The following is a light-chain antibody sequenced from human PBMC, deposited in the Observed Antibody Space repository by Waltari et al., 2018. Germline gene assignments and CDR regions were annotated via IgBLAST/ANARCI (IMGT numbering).Light chain of an antibody. Sequence: QSALTQPRSVSGSPGQSVTISCTGTSSDVGAYNFVSWYQQHPGKAPKVMIYDVNNRPSGVPDRFSGSKSGNTAALTIAWLQAGDEADYYCCSYAGSYTYVFGTGTKVTVL. CDR1: SSDVGAYNF. J-gene: IGLJ1*01. CDR2: DVN. V-gene: IGLV2-11*01. CDR3: CSYAGSYTYV.